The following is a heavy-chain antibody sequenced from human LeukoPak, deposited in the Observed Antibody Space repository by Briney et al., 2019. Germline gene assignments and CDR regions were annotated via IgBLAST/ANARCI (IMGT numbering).Heavy chain of an antibody. CDR1: GFIFPTYG. Sequence: GGSLRLSCAASGFIFPTYGMHWVRQAPGKGLEWVACIYPDGNNKDYADSVKGRFIISRDNSKNTLYLQMNSLRAEDTAVYYCAKDTALSGWYWYFDYWGQGTLVTVSS. D-gene: IGHD6-19*01. J-gene: IGHJ4*02. CDR2: IYPDGNNK. CDR3: AKDTALSGWYWYFDY. V-gene: IGHV3-30*02.